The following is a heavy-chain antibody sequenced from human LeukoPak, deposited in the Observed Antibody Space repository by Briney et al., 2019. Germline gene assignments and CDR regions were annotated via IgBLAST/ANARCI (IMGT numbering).Heavy chain of an antibody. D-gene: IGHD6-6*01. Sequence: GTSLRLSCAASGFTFSNYGMHWVRQAPGKGLEWVAFIWFHGSNKYYADSVRGRFTISRDNSKNTLYLQMSSLRAEDTTVYYCARGLSGSSSPYGMDVWGQGTTVTVSS. CDR2: IWFHGSNK. CDR3: ARGLSGSSSPYGMDV. V-gene: IGHV3-33*01. CDR1: GFTFSNYG. J-gene: IGHJ6*02.